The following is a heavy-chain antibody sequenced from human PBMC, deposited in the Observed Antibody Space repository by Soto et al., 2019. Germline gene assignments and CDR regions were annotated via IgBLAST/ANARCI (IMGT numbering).Heavy chain of an antibody. J-gene: IGHJ6*02. D-gene: IGHD3-3*01. CDR1: GFSSDDYDYA. CDR2: IRGSTYGGTT. CDR3: SRDGDFYGLDV. Sequence: GGALRLSCTFSGFSSDDYDYALTWVRQAPGKGLQWLGLIRGSTYGGTTEYAASVKGRFTISRDDSKGITYLQMNSLKTEDTAVYYCSRDGDFYGLDVWGQGTTVTASS. V-gene: IGHV3-49*04.